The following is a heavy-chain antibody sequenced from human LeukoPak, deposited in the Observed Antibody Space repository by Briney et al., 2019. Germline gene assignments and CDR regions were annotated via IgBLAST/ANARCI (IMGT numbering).Heavy chain of an antibody. CDR3: ATLPYCSSTSCYDTNWFDP. J-gene: IGHJ5*02. CDR1: GYTLTELS. D-gene: IGHD2-2*01. Sequence: SVTVSCKVSGYTLTELSMHWVRQAPGKGLEWMGGFDPEDGGTIYVQKFQGRATMTEDTSTDTAYMELSSLRSEDTAVYYCATLPYCSSTSCYDTNWFDPWGQGALVTVSS. V-gene: IGHV1-24*01. CDR2: FDPEDGGT.